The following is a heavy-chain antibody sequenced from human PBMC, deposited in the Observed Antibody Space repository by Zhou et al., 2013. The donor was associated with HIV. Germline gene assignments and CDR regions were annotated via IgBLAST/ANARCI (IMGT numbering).Heavy chain of an antibody. D-gene: IGHD4-17*01. CDR2: IIPILGIA. Sequence: QVQLVQSGAEVKKPGSSVKVSCKASGGTFSSYAISWVRQAPGQGLEWMGRIIPILGIANYAQKFQGRVTITADKSTSTAYMELSSLRSEDTAVYYCARARDYGDVRGVNVVPTPWGRGNPG. V-gene: IGHV1-69*04. J-gene: IGHJ5*02. CDR3: ARARDYGDVRGVNVVPTP. CDR1: GGTFSSYA.